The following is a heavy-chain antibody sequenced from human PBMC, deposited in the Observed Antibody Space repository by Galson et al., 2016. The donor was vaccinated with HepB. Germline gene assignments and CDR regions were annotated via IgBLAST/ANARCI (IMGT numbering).Heavy chain of an antibody. Sequence: SLRLSCAASGFRFSDHWMTWVRQAPGKGLQWVATINPDGREKLLVDSVRGRFTISRDNGKNSFDLQMNSLRAEDAAVYYCVRRWPCGYDSCAMDVWGQGTTVTVS. V-gene: IGHV3-7*03. D-gene: IGHD2-21*02. CDR2: INPDGREK. J-gene: IGHJ6*02. CDR3: VRRWPCGYDSCAMDV. CDR1: GFRFSDHW.